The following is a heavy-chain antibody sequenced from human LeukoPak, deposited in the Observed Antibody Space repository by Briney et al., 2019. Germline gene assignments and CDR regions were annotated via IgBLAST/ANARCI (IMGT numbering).Heavy chain of an antibody. CDR3: ATDPRTSPDDSSGYYLGY. V-gene: IGHV1-24*01. D-gene: IGHD3-22*01. Sequence: ASVKVSCKVSGYTLTELSMHWVRQAPGKGLEWMGGFDPEDGETIYAQKFQGRVTMTEDTSTDTAYMELSRLRSEDTAVYSCATDPRTSPDDSSGYYLGYWGQGTLVTVSS. CDR2: FDPEDGET. J-gene: IGHJ4*02. CDR1: GYTLTELS.